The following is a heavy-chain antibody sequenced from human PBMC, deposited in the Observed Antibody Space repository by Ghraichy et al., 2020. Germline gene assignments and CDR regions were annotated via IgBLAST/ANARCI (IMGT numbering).Heavy chain of an antibody. CDR3: ASAYGDENFCHTGSFDP. CDR1: GVSVNSIDFY. J-gene: IGHJ5*02. Sequence: SETLSLTCTVSGVSVNSIDFYWGWIRQSPGKGLECIGTFCHPFGRSYYNPSLKSRATISVDTSRNQFSLPLSSVTATDTAIYYVASAYGDENFCHTGSFDPWGQGTLVTVSS. D-gene: IGHD2-21*01. CDR2: FCHPFGRS. V-gene: IGHV4-39*01.